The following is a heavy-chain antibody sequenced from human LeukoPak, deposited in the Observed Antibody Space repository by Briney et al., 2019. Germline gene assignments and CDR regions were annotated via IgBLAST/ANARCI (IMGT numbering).Heavy chain of an antibody. V-gene: IGHV3-15*01. D-gene: IGHD3-10*01. CDR1: GFTFSNAW. J-gene: IGHJ5*02. CDR2: IKSKTDGGTT. CDR3: ASSTFGTRYHWFDP. Sequence: PGGSLRLSCAASGFTFSNAWMSWVRQAPGKGLEWVGRIKSKTDGGTTDYAAPVEGRFAISRDDSKNTLYLQMNSLRAEDTAVYYCASSTFGTRYHWFDPWGQGTLVTVSS.